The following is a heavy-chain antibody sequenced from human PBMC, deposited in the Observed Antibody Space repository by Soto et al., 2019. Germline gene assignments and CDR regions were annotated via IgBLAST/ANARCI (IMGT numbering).Heavy chain of an antibody. CDR2: IFSNDEK. V-gene: IGHV2-26*01. CDR3: SRIQKDFYYGMDV. J-gene: IGHJ6*01. Sequence: QVTLKESGPVLVKPTETLTLTCTVSGFSLSNGRMGVSWIRQPPGKALEWLAHIFSNDEKSYSTSLRSRLTTSKDTSKSQVVLIMTNMDPVDTATYYCSRIQKDFYYGMDVWGQGTTVTVSS. CDR1: GFSLSNGRMG.